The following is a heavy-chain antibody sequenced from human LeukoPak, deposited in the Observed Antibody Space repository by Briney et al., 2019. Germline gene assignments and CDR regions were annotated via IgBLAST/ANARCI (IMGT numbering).Heavy chain of an antibody. J-gene: IGHJ6*02. V-gene: IGHV3-53*01. D-gene: IGHD3-3*02. Sequence: GSLRLSCAASGFTVSSNYMSWVRQAPGKGLEWVSVIYSGGSTYYADSVKGRFTISRDNSKNTLYLQMNSLRAEDTAVYYCARDLASPPPTYYYGMDIWGQGTTVTVSS. CDR3: ARDLASPPPTYYYGMDI. CDR1: GFTVSSNY. CDR2: IYSGGST.